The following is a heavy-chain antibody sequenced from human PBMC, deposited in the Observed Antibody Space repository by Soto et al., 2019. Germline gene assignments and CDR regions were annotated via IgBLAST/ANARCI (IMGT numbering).Heavy chain of an antibody. CDR2: ISAYNGNT. V-gene: IGHV1-18*01. CDR1: GYTFTSYG. D-gene: IGHD5-18*01. Sequence: QVQLVQSGAEVKKPGASVKVSCKASGYTFTSYGISWVRQAPGQGLEWMGGISAYNGNTNYAQKLQGRVTMTTDTSTSTAYMERRSLRSDDTAVYYCAGGYSYGYRYYYYGMDVWGQGTTVTVSS. J-gene: IGHJ6*02. CDR3: AGGYSYGYRYYYYGMDV.